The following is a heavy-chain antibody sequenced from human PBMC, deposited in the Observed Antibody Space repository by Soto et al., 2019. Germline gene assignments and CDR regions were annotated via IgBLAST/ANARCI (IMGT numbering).Heavy chain of an antibody. V-gene: IGHV4-34*01. J-gene: IGHJ6*03. Sequence: SETLSLTCAVYGGSFSGYYWSWIRQPPGKGLEWIGEINHSGSTNYNPSLKSRVTISVDTSKNQFSLKLSSVTAADTAVYYCARRSRILEWLYKTYYYYYMDVWGKGTTVTVSS. CDR1: GGSFSGYY. CDR2: INHSGST. D-gene: IGHD3-3*01. CDR3: ARRSRILEWLYKTYYYYYMDV.